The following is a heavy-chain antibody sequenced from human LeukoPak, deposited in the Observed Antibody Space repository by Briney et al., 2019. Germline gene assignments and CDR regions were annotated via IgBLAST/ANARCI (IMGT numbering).Heavy chain of an antibody. D-gene: IGHD3-22*01. J-gene: IGHJ4*02. V-gene: IGHV1-46*01. CDR1: GYTFTSYY. CDR3: ARGGRSSGYYWRFDY. Sequence: ASVKVSCKASGYTFTSYYMHWVRRAPGQGLEWMGIINPSGGSTSYAQKFQGRVTMTTDTSTSTVYMELSSLRSEDTAVYYCARGGRSSGYYWRFDYWGQGTLVTVSS. CDR2: INPSGGST.